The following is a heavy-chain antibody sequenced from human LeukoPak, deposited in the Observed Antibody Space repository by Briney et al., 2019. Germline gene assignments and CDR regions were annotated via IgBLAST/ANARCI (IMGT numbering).Heavy chain of an antibody. Sequence: GGSLRLSRAASGFTFSSYSMNWVRQAPGKGLEWVSYISSSSSTIYYADSVKGRFTISRDNAKNSLYLQMNSLRDEDTAVYYCARANDYSNYYYYYMDVWGKGTTVTVSS. D-gene: IGHD4-11*01. CDR1: GFTFSSYS. V-gene: IGHV3-48*02. J-gene: IGHJ6*03. CDR2: ISSSSSTI. CDR3: ARANDYSNYYYYYMDV.